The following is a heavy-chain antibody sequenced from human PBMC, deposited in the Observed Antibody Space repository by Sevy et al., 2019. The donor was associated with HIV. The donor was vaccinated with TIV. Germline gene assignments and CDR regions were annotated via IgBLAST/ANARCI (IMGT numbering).Heavy chain of an antibody. V-gene: IGHV4-59*01. CDR1: GGSISSYF. Sequence: SETLSLTCSVSGGSISSYFWTWVRQSPGKGLEWIGSIYFTGNTDYSPSHKSRVTLSLDTSKSQFSLTLKSVTAADTAIYFCARDSTTRPRVLDYWGQGTLVTVSS. D-gene: IGHD1-1*01. J-gene: IGHJ4*02. CDR3: ARDSTTRPRVLDY. CDR2: IYFTGNT.